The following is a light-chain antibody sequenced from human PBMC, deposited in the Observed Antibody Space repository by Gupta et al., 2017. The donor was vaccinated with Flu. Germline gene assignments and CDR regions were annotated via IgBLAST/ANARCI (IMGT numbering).Light chain of an antibody. V-gene: IGLV6-57*01. J-gene: IGLJ3*02. CDR3: QSYDDTTSV. CDR2: ENN. CDR1: SGNIASAS. Sequence: TVTISCTRSSGNIASASVQWYLQRPGSSPTTLVYENNQRPSGVPDRFPGSIDSSSNSAALTISRLETDDEGDYYCQSYDDTTSVFGGGTKLTVL.